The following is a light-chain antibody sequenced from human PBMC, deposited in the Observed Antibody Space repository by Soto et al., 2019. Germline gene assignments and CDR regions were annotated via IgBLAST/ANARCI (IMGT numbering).Light chain of an antibody. CDR3: SSYRSIGTLV. V-gene: IGLV2-14*01. CDR1: SSEIGGYNY. Sequence: QSVLTQPASVSGYPGPSITISCTGTSSEIGGYNYVSWYQQHSGKAPKVMIYEVSNRPSGVSNRFSSSKSGNTASLTISGLQAEDEADYYCSSYRSIGTLVFGTGTKVTVL. J-gene: IGLJ1*01. CDR2: EVS.